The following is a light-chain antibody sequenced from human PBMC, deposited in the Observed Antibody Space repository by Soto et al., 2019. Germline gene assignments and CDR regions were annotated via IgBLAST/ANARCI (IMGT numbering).Light chain of an antibody. V-gene: IGKV1-39*01. Sequence: DIQMTQSPSSLSASVGDRVTITCRASQIISSYLNWYQQKPGKAPKLLIYAASSLQSGVPSRFSGRGSGTDFTLTISSLQPEDFATYYCQQSYSTPITFGQGTRLEIK. CDR3: QQSYSTPIT. J-gene: IGKJ5*01. CDR2: AAS. CDR1: QIISSY.